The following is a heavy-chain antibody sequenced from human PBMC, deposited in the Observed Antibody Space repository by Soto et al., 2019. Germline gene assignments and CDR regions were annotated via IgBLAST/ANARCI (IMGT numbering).Heavy chain of an antibody. CDR3: ARGSSIAGLYYGMDV. Sequence: PSETLSLTCTVSGGSISSGGYYWTWIRQHPGKGLEWIGYNYYSGITYYNPSLKSRVTISLDTSKNQSSLKLSSVTAADTALYYCARGSSIAGLYYGMDVWGQGTTVTVSS. V-gene: IGHV4-31*03. J-gene: IGHJ6*02. D-gene: IGHD6-6*01. CDR2: NYYSGIT. CDR1: GGSISSGGYY.